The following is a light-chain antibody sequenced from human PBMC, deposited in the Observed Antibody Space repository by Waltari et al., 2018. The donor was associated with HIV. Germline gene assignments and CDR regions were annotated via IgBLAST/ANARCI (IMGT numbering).Light chain of an antibody. Sequence: DIVLTQSPDSLAVSLGERATISCKSRHSVLSRSNKEDYRAWYQQKPGQPPRVLFYWSSNRAAGVPDRFSGSGSGTDFSLTISGLQAEDVALYYCQQYYSLPTTFGGGTKVEIK. CDR1: HSVLSRSNKEDY. J-gene: IGKJ4*01. V-gene: IGKV4-1*01. CDR2: WSS. CDR3: QQYYSLPTT.